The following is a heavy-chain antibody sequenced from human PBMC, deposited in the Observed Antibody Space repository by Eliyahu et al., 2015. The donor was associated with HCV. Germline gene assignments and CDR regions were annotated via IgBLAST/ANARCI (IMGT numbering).Heavy chain of an antibody. D-gene: IGHD3-22*01. CDR3: AMKGDSSGYSPLDY. J-gene: IGHJ4*02. CDR1: GFXFRSHA. CDR2: ISGIGAST. V-gene: IGHV3-23*01. Sequence: VQPGGSLRLSCAASGFXFRSHAMTWVRQAPGKGLEWVSTISGIGASTYYVDSVKGRVTISRDNSKSMLYLQINSLKAGDTAVYFCAMKGDSSGYSPLDYWGQGTLGHRLL.